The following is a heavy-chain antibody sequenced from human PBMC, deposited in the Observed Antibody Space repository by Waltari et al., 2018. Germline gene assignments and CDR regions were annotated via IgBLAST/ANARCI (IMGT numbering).Heavy chain of an antibody. CDR1: GFIFSTYA. CDR2: ISGSGGST. CDR3: AISSGSYDY. Sequence: VQLVESGGGVVQPGKSLRLSCAASGFIFSTYALSWVRQAPGKGLEWVSAISGSGGSTYYADSVKGRFTISRDNSKNTLYLQMNSLRAEDTAVYYCAISSGSYDYWGQGTLVTVSS. J-gene: IGHJ4*02. D-gene: IGHD1-26*01. V-gene: IGHV3-23*04.